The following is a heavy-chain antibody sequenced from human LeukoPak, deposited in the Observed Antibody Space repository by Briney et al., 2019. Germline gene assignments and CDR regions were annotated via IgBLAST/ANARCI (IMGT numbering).Heavy chain of an antibody. V-gene: IGHV4-61*02. CDR3: ARGTGNAFDI. D-gene: IGHD1-14*01. CDR2: VYTSGST. J-gene: IGHJ3*02. CDR1: GGSISSGSYD. Sequence: SETLSLTCTVSGGSISSGSYDWSWIRQPGGKGVDWIVRVYTSGSTNYKPSLKSRVTISVNTSKNQFSLKLSSVNAADTAVYYCARGTGNAFDIWGQGTMVTVS.